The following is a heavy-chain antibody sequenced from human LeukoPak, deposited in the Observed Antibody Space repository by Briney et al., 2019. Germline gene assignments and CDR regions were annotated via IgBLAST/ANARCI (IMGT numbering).Heavy chain of an antibody. CDR3: ARRLIYYGMDV. CDR2: ISNSGSTI. CDR1: GSTFSSYE. V-gene: IGHV3-48*03. Sequence: GGSLRLSCAASGSTFSSYEMNWVRQAPGKGLEWLSCISNSGSTIYYADSVKGRFTVSRDNAKNSLHLQVNSLRAEDTAVYYCARRLIYYGMDVWGQGTTVTVSS. D-gene: IGHD3-3*02. J-gene: IGHJ6*02.